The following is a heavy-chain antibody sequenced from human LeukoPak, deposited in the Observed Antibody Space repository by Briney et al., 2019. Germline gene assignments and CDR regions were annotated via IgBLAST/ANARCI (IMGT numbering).Heavy chain of an antibody. V-gene: IGHV4-59*02. J-gene: IGHJ4*02. CDR3: ARVSPNTVTTLQYFDY. Sequence: PSETLSLTCTVSGGSVSNDYWSWVRQPPGKALEWIGNIYYSGSTNYNPSLKSRVTISLDTANNQFSLKLSSVTAADTAVYYCARVSPNTVTTLQYFDYWGQGTLVTVSS. D-gene: IGHD4-17*01. CDR2: IYYSGST. CDR1: GGSVSNDY.